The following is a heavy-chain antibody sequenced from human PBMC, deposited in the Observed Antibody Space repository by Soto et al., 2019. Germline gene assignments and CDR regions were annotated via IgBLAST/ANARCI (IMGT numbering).Heavy chain of an antibody. V-gene: IGHV3-15*01. CDR1: GFTTIHAW. CDR3: TTAEGLHGDY. Sequence: VQVVESGGGLVEPGGSLRVSCAASGFTTIHAWMSWVRQAPGKGLEWVGRIKSKAAGGTVDYAAPVKGRFTISRDDSKNTLYLQMNSLKTEDTAVYYCTTAEGLHGDYWGQGTLVTVSS. J-gene: IGHJ4*02. CDR2: IKSKAAGGTV.